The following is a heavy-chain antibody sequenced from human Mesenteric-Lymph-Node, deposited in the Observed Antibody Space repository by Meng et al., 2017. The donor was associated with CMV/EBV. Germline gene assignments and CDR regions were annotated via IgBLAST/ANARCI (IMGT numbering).Heavy chain of an antibody. V-gene: IGHV4-59*01. CDR1: GVSITNYF. CDR3: TRNGVLNQDFWSGYPSD. J-gene: IGHJ4*02. CDR2: IHYSGDT. D-gene: IGHD3-3*01. Sequence: SETLSLTCTVSGVSITNYFWSWIRQPPGEGLEWIGYIHYSGDTNYNPSVDSRVTISVDTSKNEFSLKLRSVTAADTAVYFCTRNGVLNQDFWSGYPSDWGQGMPVTVSS.